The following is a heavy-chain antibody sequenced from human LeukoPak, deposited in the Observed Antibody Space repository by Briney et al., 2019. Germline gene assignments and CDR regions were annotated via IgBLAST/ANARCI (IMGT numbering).Heavy chain of an antibody. CDR1: GFTFSDYY. J-gene: IGHJ4*02. CDR2: ISFSGSTI. V-gene: IGHV3-11*01. D-gene: IGHD2-21*01. CDR3: AKAPVTTCSGAYCYPFDY. Sequence: GGSLRLSCAASGFTFSDYYLSWIRQAPGKGLEWVSYISFSGSTIFYADSVKGRFTISRDSSKNTLYLQMNRLRAEDAAVYYCAKAPVTTCSGAYCYPFDYWGQGTLVTVSS.